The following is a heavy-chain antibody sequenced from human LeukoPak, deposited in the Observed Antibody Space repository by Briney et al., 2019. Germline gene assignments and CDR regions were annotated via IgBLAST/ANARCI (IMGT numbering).Heavy chain of an antibody. J-gene: IGHJ3*02. V-gene: IGHV3-30*03. D-gene: IGHD3-10*01. CDR3: AREGHGGYDGERGGAFDI. CDR1: GFTFNNYG. Sequence: PGGSLRLSCAASGFTFNNYGIHWVRQAPGKGLEWMSFISPDASNKYYADSVKGRFTISRDNSRNTLSLHMNSPRPEDTAVYFFAREGHGGYDGERGGAFDIWGQGTTVTVSS. CDR2: ISPDASNK.